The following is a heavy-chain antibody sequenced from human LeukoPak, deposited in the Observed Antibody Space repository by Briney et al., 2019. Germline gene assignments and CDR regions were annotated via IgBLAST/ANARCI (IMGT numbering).Heavy chain of an antibody. D-gene: IGHD3-22*01. CDR3: ARASRDYYDSSGYSDY. J-gene: IGHJ4*02. Sequence: PSETLSLTCTVSGGSISSGDYYWSWIRQPPGKGLEWIGYIYYSGSTYYNPSLKSRVTISVDTSKNQFSLKLSSVTAADTAVYYCARASRDYYDSSGYSDYWGQGTLVAVSS. CDR1: GGSISSGDYY. V-gene: IGHV4-30-4*01. CDR2: IYYSGST.